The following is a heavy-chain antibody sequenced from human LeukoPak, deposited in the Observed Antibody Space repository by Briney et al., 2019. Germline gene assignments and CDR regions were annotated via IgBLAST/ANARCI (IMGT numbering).Heavy chain of an antibody. CDR1: AFTFSTCW. J-gene: IGHJ4*02. V-gene: IGHV3-7*01. D-gene: IGHD3-22*01. Sequence: GGSVRLSCAACAFTFSTCWMTWARQAPGKGLEGLASIMYDGCQKYYVDSVKWRFTISRHNTKNSLYLQMKNPRAEDTTIYYCARYFNNNGYSSLRGDYWGQGTLVTVSS. CDR3: ARYFNNNGYSSLRGDY. CDR2: IMYDGCQK.